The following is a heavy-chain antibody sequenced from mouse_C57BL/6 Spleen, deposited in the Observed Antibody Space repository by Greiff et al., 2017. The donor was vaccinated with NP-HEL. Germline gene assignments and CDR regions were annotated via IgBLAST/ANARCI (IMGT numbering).Heavy chain of an antibody. V-gene: IGHV1-82*01. D-gene: IGHD1-1*01. CDR1: GYAFSSSW. CDR3: ARGDYYGSGAWFAY. Sequence: QVQLQQSGPELVKPGASVKISCKASGYAFSSSWMNWVKQRPGKGLEWIGRIYPGDGDTNYNGKFKGKATLTADKSSSTAYMQLSSLTSEDSAVYFCARGDYYGSGAWFAYWGQGTLVTVSA. CDR2: IYPGDGDT. J-gene: IGHJ3*01.